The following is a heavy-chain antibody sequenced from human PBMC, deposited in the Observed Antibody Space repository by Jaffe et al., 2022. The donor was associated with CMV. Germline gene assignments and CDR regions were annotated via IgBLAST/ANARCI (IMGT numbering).Heavy chain of an antibody. CDR3: ARDSYGDPELDYYYYYYMDV. J-gene: IGHJ6*03. CDR1: GGTFSSYA. V-gene: IGHV1-69*09. D-gene: IGHD4-17*01. Sequence: QVQLVQSGAEVKKPGSSVKVSCKASGGTFSSYAISWVRQAPGQGLEWMGRIIPILGIANYAQKFQGRVTITADKSTSTAYMELSSLRSEDTAVYYCARDSYGDPELDYYYYYYMDVWGKGTTVTVSS. CDR2: IIPILGIA.